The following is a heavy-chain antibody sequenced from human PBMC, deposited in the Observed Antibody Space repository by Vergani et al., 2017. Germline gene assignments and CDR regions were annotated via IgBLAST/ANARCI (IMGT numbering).Heavy chain of an antibody. Sequence: QVQLQESGPGLVKPSETLSLPCTVSGGSISSYYWSWIRQPPGKGLEWIGYIYYSGSTNYNPSLKSRVTISVDTSKNQFSLKLSSVTAADTAVYYCARGYQLPTSGWFDPWGQGTLVTVSS. J-gene: IGHJ5*02. CDR3: ARGYQLPTSGWFDP. CDR2: IYYSGST. D-gene: IGHD2-2*01. V-gene: IGHV4-59*01. CDR1: GGSISSYY.